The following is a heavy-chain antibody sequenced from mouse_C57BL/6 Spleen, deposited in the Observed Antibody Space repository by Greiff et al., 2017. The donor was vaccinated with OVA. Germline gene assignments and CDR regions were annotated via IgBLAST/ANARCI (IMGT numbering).Heavy chain of an antibody. Sequence: EVKLMESGPGLVKPSQSLSLTCSVTGYSITSGYYWNWIRQFPGNKLEWMGYISYDGSNNYNPSLKNRISITRDTSKNQFFLKLNSVTTEDTATYYCARYDYDGWYFDVWGTGTTVTVSS. J-gene: IGHJ1*03. CDR1: GYSITSGYY. D-gene: IGHD2-4*01. CDR3: ARYDYDGWYFDV. V-gene: IGHV3-6*01. CDR2: ISYDGSN.